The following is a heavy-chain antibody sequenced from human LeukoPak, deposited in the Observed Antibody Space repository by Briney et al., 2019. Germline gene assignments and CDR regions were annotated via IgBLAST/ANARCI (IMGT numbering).Heavy chain of an antibody. Sequence: AETLSLTCTVSGGSINSSSYYWGWIRQPPGKGLEWIGSIYYSGSTYYNPSLKSRVSISVDTSKNQFSLKLSSVTAADTAMYYCAIYCSSTSCSAGRVTLDYWGQGTLVTVSS. J-gene: IGHJ4*02. D-gene: IGHD2-2*01. V-gene: IGHV4-39*07. CDR1: GGSINSSSYY. CDR3: AIYCSSTSCSAGRVTLDY. CDR2: IYYSGST.